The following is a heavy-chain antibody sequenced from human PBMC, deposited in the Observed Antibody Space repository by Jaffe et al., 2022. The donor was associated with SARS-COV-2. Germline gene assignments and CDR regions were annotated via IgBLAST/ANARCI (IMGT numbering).Heavy chain of an antibody. CDR3: ARETIGGSVDLEQ. V-gene: IGHV3-7*01. D-gene: IGHD1-1*01. J-gene: IGHJ4*02. CDR1: GFTFSNYW. CDR2: IRDDGTSN. Sequence: EGQLVESGGGLVQPGGSLRLSCAASGFTFSNYWMSWVRQGPGKGPEWVAHIRDDGTSNNYVDSVKGRFTISRDNGKNSLYLQMTSLRVEDTAVYYCARETIGGSVDLEQWGQGTLVTVSS.